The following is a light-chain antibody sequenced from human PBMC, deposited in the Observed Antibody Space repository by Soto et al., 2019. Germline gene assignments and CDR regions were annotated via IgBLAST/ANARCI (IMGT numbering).Light chain of an antibody. CDR1: TATVTSGNF. CDR2: ETI. CDR3: LLSYGGPRV. J-gene: IGLJ2*01. V-gene: IGLV7-46*01. Sequence: QAVVTPEPSLTVPLGGTVTLTCGSSTATVTSGNFPYWFQKKPGQTPMTLIYETINRHSWTPARFSGSLLGGKAALTLSGALPEDEADYYCLLSYGGPRVFGGGTKGTVL.